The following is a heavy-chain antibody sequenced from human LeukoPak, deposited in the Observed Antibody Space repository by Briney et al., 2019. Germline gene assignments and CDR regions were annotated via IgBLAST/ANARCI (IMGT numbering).Heavy chain of an antibody. V-gene: IGHV4-61*09. CDR1: GGSISSGSYY. J-gene: IGHJ6*03. CDR3: ARHNRYYYYMDV. Sequence: PSETLSLTCTVSGGSISSGSYYWSWIRQPAGKRLEWIGHIYRSGSTNYNPSLKSQVTISVDTSKNQFSLKLSSVTAADTAVYYCARHNRYYYYMDVWGKGTTVTVSS. D-gene: IGHD1-14*01. CDR2: IYRSGST.